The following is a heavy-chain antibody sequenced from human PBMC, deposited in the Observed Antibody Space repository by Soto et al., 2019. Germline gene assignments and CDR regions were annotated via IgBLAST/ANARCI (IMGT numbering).Heavy chain of an antibody. Sequence: SETLSLTCTVSGGSIIGYYWSCIRQPAGKGLEWIGRIYSDGSTNYNPSLKSRVTMSVDTSKNQFSLKLTSMTAADTAMYYCARMRAAGTFDYWGQGNLVTVSS. CDR3: ARMRAAGTFDY. CDR2: IYSDGST. J-gene: IGHJ4*02. CDR1: GGSIIGYY. V-gene: IGHV4-4*07. D-gene: IGHD6-13*01.